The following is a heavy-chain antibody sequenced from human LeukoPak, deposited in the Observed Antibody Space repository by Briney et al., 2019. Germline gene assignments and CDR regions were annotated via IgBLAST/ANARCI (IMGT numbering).Heavy chain of an antibody. CDR2: IIPIFGTA. CDR1: GGTFSSYA. J-gene: IGHJ1*01. CDR3: ARGGGSYYGEYFQH. V-gene: IGHV1-69*01. D-gene: IGHD1-26*01. Sequence: GSSVKVSCKASGGTFSSYAISWVRQAPGQGLEWMGGIIPIFGTANYAQKFQGRVTITADESTSTAYMELSSLRSEDTAVYYCARGGGSYYGEYFQHWGQGTLVTVSS.